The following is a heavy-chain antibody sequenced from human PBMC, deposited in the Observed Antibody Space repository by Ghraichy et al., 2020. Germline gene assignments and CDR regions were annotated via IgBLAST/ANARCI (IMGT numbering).Heavy chain of an antibody. CDR3: ARAPHQLCSRTNCPFDY. V-gene: IGHV3-49*03. J-gene: IGHJ4*02. Sequence: GGSLRLSCSASGFTFGDYLLGWFRQAPGTGLEWVGFIRSKAYSGTPEYAASVKGRFTVSRDDSQSIAYLQMNSLKTEDTAVYYCARAPHQLCSRTNCPFDYWGQGALVSVSS. D-gene: IGHD2-2*01. CDR2: IRSKAYSGTP. CDR1: GFTFGDYL.